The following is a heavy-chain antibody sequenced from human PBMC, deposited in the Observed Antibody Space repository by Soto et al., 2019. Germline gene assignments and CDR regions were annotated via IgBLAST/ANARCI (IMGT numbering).Heavy chain of an antibody. CDR3: ASLSAPVDY. CDR1: GFTFSSYW. D-gene: IGHD2-2*01. CDR2: IDTDGSMT. J-gene: IGHJ4*02. Sequence: GGSLRLSCAASGFTFSSYWMHWVRQVPGKGMEWVSKIDTDGSMTDYADSVKGRFTVSRDNAKNSLYLQMNSLRVEDTAVYHCASLSAPVDYWGQGTLVTVSS. V-gene: IGHV3-74*01.